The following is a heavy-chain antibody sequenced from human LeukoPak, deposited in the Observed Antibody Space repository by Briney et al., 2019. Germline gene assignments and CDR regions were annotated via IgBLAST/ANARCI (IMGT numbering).Heavy chain of an antibody. V-gene: IGHV3-9*01. Sequence: GGSLRLSCAASGFTFDDYAMHWVRQAPGKGLEWVSGISWNSGSIVYADSVKGRFTISRDNAKNSLYLQMNSLRAEDTAVYYCAKVDFLDYWGQGTLVTVSS. CDR2: ISWNSGSI. J-gene: IGHJ4*02. CDR1: GFTFDDYA. CDR3: AKVDFLDY. D-gene: IGHD2/OR15-2a*01.